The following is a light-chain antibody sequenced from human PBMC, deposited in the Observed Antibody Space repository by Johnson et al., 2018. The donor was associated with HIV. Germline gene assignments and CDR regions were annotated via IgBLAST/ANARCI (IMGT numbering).Light chain of an antibody. J-gene: IGLJ1*01. Sequence: QSVLTQPPSVSAAPGQKVTISCSGSSSNIGNNYVSWYQVLPGTAPKLLIYKNNERPSGIPDRFSGSKSGTSATLGITGLQTGDEADYYCGTWDSSLSAYVFGTGTKGTVL. CDR2: KNN. V-gene: IGLV1-51*02. CDR3: GTWDSSLSAYV. CDR1: SSNIGNNY.